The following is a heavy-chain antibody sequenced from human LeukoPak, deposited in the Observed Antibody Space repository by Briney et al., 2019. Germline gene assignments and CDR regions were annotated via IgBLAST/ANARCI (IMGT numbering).Heavy chain of an antibody. CDR3: ASPISYYYDSSGPSYDY. CDR1: GFTFSSYA. Sequence: GGSLRLSCAASGFTFSSYAMSWARQAPGKGLEWVSAISGSGGSTYYADSVKGRFTISRDNSKNTLYLQMNSLRAEDTAVYYCASPISYYYDSSGPSYDYWGQGTLVTVSS. V-gene: IGHV3-23*01. D-gene: IGHD3-22*01. CDR2: ISGSGGST. J-gene: IGHJ4*02.